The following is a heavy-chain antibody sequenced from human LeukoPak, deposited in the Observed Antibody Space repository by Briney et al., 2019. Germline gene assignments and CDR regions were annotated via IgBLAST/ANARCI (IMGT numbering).Heavy chain of an antibody. CDR1: GGSISSYY. V-gene: IGHV4-59*08. CDR2: IYYSGST. CDR3: ARHKYSSGWLSPHAEYYFDY. J-gene: IGHJ4*02. D-gene: IGHD6-19*01. Sequence: PSETLSLTCTVSGGSISSYYWSWIRQPPGKGLEWIGYIYYSGSTNYNPSLKSRVTISVDTSKNQFSLKLSSVTAADTAVYYCARHKYSSGWLSPHAEYYFDYWGQGTLVTVSS.